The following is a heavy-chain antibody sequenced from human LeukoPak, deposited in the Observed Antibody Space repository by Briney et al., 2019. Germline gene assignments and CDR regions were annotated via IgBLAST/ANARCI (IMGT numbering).Heavy chain of an antibody. V-gene: IGHV3-48*01. J-gene: IGHJ4*02. D-gene: IGHD2-2*01. Sequence: GGSLRLSCAASGFTFNTYSMNWVRQAPGKGLEWVSYISSSGGTIYYADSVKGRFTVSRDNAKNSLYLQMNSLRAEDTAVYYCARDPSYCSSTSCYSHFDNWGQGTLVTVSS. CDR3: ARDPSYCSSTSCYSHFDN. CDR1: GFTFNTYS. CDR2: ISSSGGTI.